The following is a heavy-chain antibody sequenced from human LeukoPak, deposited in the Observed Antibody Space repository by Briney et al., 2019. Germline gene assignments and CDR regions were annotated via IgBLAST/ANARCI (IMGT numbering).Heavy chain of an antibody. CDR2: INPNSGGT. D-gene: IGHD3-22*01. Sequence: ASVKVSCKASGYTFTGYYMHWVRQAPGQGLEWMGWINPNSGGTNYAQKFQGRVTMTRDTSISTAYMELSRLRSDDTAVCYCARPFGYDSSGYYWYYFDYWGQGTLVTVSS. V-gene: IGHV1-2*02. CDR3: ARPFGYDSSGYYWYYFDY. CDR1: GYTFTGYY. J-gene: IGHJ4*02.